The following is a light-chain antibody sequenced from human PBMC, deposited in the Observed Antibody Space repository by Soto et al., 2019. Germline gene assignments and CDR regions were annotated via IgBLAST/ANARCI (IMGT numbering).Light chain of an antibody. CDR2: DVS. CDR1: SSDVGGYNY. V-gene: IGLV2-14*01. CDR3: SSYTISSSLYV. Sequence: QSALTQPASVSGSPGQSITISCTGTSSDVGGYNYVSWYQQHPGKAPKLMIYDVSNRPSGVSNGFSGAKSGNTASLTISGLQAEDEADYYCSSYTISSSLYVFGTGTKLTVL. J-gene: IGLJ1*01.